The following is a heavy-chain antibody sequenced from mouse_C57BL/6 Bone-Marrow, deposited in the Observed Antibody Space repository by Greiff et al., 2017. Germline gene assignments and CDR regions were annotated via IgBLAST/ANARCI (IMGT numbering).Heavy chain of an antibody. J-gene: IGHJ2*01. CDR1: GFTFSSYA. CDR3: AREETFLGLDY. D-gene: IGHD4-1*01. Sequence: EVKLVESGGGLVKPGGSLKLSCAASGFTFSSYAMSWVRQTPEKRLEWVATISDGGSYTYYPDNVKGRFTISRDNAKNNLYLQMSHLKSEDTAMYYCAREETFLGLDYWGQGTTLTVSS. CDR2: ISDGGSYT. V-gene: IGHV5-4*01.